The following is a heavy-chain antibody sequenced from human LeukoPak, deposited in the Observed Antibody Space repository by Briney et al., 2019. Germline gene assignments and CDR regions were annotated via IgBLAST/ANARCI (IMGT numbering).Heavy chain of an antibody. V-gene: IGHV1-18*01. CDR2: ISAYSGDT. CDR3: ARTRLWFGELFKFDP. D-gene: IGHD3-10*01. J-gene: IGHJ5*02. CDR1: GYTFTSYG. Sequence: ASVKVSCKASGYTFTSYGISWVRQAPGQGLEWMGWISAYSGDTNYAQKFQGRATMTTDTSTSTAYMELSSLRSEDTAVYYCARTRLWFGELFKFDPWGQGTLVTVSS.